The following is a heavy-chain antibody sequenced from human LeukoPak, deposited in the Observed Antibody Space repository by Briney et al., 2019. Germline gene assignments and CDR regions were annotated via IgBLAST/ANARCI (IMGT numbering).Heavy chain of an antibody. J-gene: IGHJ6*04. CDR2: ISSSGSTI. V-gene: IGHV3-48*03. CDR1: GFYA. Sequence: GGSLRLSCAASGFYAMTWVRQAPGKGLEWVSYISSSGSTIYYADSVKGRFTISRDNAKNSLYLQMNSLRAEDTAVYYCAELGITMIGGVWGKGTTVTISP. CDR3: AELGITMIGGV. D-gene: IGHD3-10*02.